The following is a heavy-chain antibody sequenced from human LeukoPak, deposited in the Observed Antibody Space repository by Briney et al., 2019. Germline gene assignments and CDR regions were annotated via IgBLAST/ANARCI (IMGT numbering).Heavy chain of an antibody. CDR2: LYSSGST. D-gene: IGHD1-14*01. Sequence: SETLSLTCTVSGDSVNNDNYFWSWIRQPAGKGLEWIGRLYSSGSTKYNPSLESRVTISADTSKNQFSLRLTSVTAADTAVYYCARTGGITSQNIALKVWGQGTLVTVSP. V-gene: IGHV4-61*02. CDR1: GDSVNNDNYF. J-gene: IGHJ4*02. CDR3: ARTGGITSQNIALKV.